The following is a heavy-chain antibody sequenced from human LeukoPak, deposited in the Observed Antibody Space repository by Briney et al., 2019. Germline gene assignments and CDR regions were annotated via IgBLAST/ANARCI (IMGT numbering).Heavy chain of an antibody. CDR2: IKLDGSEN. D-gene: IGHD2-21*02. Sequence: GGSLRLSCAASGFTFSSYWMTWVRQAPGKGLEWVANIKLDGSENYYVDSVKGRFTISRDSAKNSLYLQMSSLRAEDTALYYCARYCGGDCYSPHDAFDIWGQGTIVIVTS. CDR3: ARYCGGDCYSPHDAFDI. V-gene: IGHV3-7*04. J-gene: IGHJ3*02. CDR1: GFTFSSYW.